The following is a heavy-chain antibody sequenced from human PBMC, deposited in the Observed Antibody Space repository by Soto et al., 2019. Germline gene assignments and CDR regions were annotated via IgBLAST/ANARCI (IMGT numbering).Heavy chain of an antibody. Sequence: ASVKVSCKASGYTFTSYGISWVRQAPGQGLEWMGWISAYNGNTNYAQKLQGRVTMTTDTSTSTAYMELRSLRSDDTAVYYCARDHCTNGVCYSYYYYYGMDVWGQGTTVTVSS. CDR2: ISAYNGNT. J-gene: IGHJ6*02. V-gene: IGHV1-18*01. D-gene: IGHD2-8*01. CDR3: ARDHCTNGVCYSYYYYYGMDV. CDR1: GYTFTSYG.